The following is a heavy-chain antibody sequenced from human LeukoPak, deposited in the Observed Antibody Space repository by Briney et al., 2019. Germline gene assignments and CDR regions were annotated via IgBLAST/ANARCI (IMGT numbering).Heavy chain of an antibody. D-gene: IGHD6-6*01. Sequence: GGSLTLSCAAFGFTFSSYWIHWVRQAPGKGPVWVSRINSDGTSTTYADPVKGRFTISRDSAKNTVYLQMNSPRAEDTAVYYCVRGGGADRPYGLDVWGQGTTVTVSS. J-gene: IGHJ6*02. CDR3: VRGGGADRPYGLDV. CDR2: INSDGTST. V-gene: IGHV3-74*01. CDR1: GFTFSSYW.